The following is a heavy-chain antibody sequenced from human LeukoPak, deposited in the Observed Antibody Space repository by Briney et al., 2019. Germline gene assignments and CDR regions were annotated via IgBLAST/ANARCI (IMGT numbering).Heavy chain of an antibody. CDR3: ATVLFSSSWSFDY. CDR2: IIPIFGTA. D-gene: IGHD6-13*01. V-gene: IGHV1-69*01. J-gene: IGHJ4*02. CDR1: GGTFSSYA. Sequence: SVKVSCKASGGTFSSYAISWVRQAPGQGLEWMGGIIPIFGTANYAQKFQGRVTITADESTSTAYMELSSLRSEDTAVYYCATVLFSSSWSFDYWGQGTLVTVSS.